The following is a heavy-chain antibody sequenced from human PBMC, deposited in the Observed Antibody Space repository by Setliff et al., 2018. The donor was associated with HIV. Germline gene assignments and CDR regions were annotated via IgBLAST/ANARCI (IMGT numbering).Heavy chain of an antibody. J-gene: IGHJ5*01. D-gene: IGHD1-1*01. V-gene: IGHV1-69*13. CDR2: IIPMFVTA. CDR1: GYTFTSYA. Sequence: SVKVSCKASGYTFTSYAMNWVRQAPGQGLEWMGGIIPMFVTANYAQKFQDRVTITADESTSTAYMELSSLRFEDTAVYYCARAKATRQARPTNCFDPWGQGTMVTVSS. CDR3: ARAKATRQARPTNCFDP.